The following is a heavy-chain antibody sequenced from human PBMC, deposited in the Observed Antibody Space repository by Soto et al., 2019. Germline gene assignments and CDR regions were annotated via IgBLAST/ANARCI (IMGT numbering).Heavy chain of an antibody. CDR2: ISYDGSNK. Sequence: GGSLRLSCAASGFTFSSYAMHWVRQAPGKGLEWVAVISYDGSNKYYADSVKGRFTISRDNSKNTLYLQMNSLRAEDTAVYYCAREGDSSGYYYRAYYFDYWGQGTLVTVSS. D-gene: IGHD3-22*01. J-gene: IGHJ4*02. V-gene: IGHV3-30-3*01. CDR3: AREGDSSGYYYRAYYFDY. CDR1: GFTFSSYA.